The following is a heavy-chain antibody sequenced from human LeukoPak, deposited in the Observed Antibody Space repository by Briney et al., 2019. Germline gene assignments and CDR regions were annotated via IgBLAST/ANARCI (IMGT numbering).Heavy chain of an antibody. J-gene: IGHJ3*02. CDR2: INHSGST. CDR1: GGSFSGYY. V-gene: IGHV4-34*01. CDR3: ARGFPRYCSSTSCYSFGAFDI. Sequence: SETLSLTCAVYGGSFSGYYWSWIRQPPGKGQEWIGEINHSGSTNYNPSLKSRVTISVDTSKNQFSLKLSSVTAADTAVYYCARGFPRYCSSTSCYSFGAFDIWGQGTMVTVSS. D-gene: IGHD2-2*01.